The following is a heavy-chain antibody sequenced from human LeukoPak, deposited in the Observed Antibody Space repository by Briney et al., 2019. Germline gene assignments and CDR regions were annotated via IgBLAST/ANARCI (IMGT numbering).Heavy chain of an antibody. Sequence: GGSLRLSCTASGFTFGDYAMSWVRQAPGKGLEWVGFIRSKAYGGTTEYAASVKGRFTISRDDSKSIAYLQMNSLKTEDTAVYYCTRDLSHYYYDSSAKGGYWGQGTLATVSS. CDR3: TRDLSHYYYDSSAKGGY. D-gene: IGHD3-22*01. CDR1: GFTFGDYA. CDR2: IRSKAYGGTT. J-gene: IGHJ4*02. V-gene: IGHV3-49*04.